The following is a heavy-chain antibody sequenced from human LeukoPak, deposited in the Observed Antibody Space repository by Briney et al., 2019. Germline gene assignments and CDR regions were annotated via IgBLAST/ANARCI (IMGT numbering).Heavy chain of an antibody. CDR3: AKAHLHDYYDSGGYYFELDY. D-gene: IGHD3-22*01. J-gene: IGHJ4*02. Sequence: PGASLRLSWAASGFTFSSYAMSWVRQAPGKRLEWVSAISGSGGSTYYADSVKGRFTISRDNSKNTLYLQMNSLRAEDTAVYYCAKAHLHDYYDSGGYYFELDYWGQGALVTVSS. CDR1: GFTFSSYA. V-gene: IGHV3-23*01. CDR2: ISGSGGST.